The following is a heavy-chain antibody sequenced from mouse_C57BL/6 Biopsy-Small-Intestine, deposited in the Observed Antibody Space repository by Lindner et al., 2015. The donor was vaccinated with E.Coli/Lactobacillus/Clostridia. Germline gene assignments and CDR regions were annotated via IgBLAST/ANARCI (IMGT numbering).Heavy chain of an antibody. CDR3: ARLRVDFSFAY. J-gene: IGHJ2*01. CDR1: GYTFTGYW. CDR2: ILPGSGST. D-gene: IGHD1-1*02. Sequence: VQLQESGAELMKPGASVKLSCKASGYTFTGYWIEWIKQRPGHGLDWIGEILPGSGSTNHNEKFKGKATFTADTSSNTVYMQLSSLTTEDSAIYYCARLRVDFSFAYWGRGTTLTVSS. V-gene: IGHV1-9*01.